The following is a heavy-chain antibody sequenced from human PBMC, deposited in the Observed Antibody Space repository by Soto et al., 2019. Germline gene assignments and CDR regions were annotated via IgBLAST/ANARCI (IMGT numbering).Heavy chain of an antibody. CDR1: GYSFTSYG. D-gene: IGHD4-17*01. CDR3: ASTLYGDNVDY. J-gene: IGHJ4*02. V-gene: IGHV1-18*01. Sequence: ASVKVSCKASGYSFTSYGISWVRQAPGQGLEWMGWISAYNGNKKYAQKLQGRVTMTTDTSTSTAYMELRSLRSDDTAVYYCASTLYGDNVDYPGQGTLVIVSS. CDR2: ISAYNGNK.